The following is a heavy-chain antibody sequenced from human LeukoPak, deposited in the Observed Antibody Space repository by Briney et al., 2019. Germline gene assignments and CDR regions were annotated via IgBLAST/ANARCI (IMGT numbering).Heavy chain of an antibody. J-gene: IGHJ4*02. Sequence: PSETLSLTCTVSGGSISSYYWSWIRQPAGKGLEWIGRIYTSGSTNYNPSLKSRVTMSVDTSKNQFSLKLSSVTAADTAVYYCARGSGNMVRGDFDYWGQGTLVTVSS. D-gene: IGHD3-10*01. CDR3: ARGSGNMVRGDFDY. CDR2: IYTSGST. CDR1: GGSISSYY. V-gene: IGHV4-4*07.